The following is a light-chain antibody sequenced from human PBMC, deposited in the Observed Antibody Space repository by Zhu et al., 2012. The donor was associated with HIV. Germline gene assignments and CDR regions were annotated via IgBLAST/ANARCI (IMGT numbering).Light chain of an antibody. CDR3: QQFNNYPQT. V-gene: IGKV1D-13*01. Sequence: AIQLTQSPSSLSASVGDRVTITCRASQGISRALAWYQQKPGRAPKLLIYEVSSLQSGVPSRFSGRGSGTDFTLTIRSLQPEDFATYYCQQFNNYPQTFGPGTRVDIK. CDR2: EVS. J-gene: IGKJ3*01. CDR1: QGISRA.